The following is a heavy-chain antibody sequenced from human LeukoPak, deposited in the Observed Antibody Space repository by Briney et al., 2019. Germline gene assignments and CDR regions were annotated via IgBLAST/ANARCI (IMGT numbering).Heavy chain of an antibody. Sequence: EASVKVSCKASGYTFTGYYMHWVRQAPGQGLERMGRINPNSGGTNYAQKFQGRVTMTRDTSISTAYMEISSLRSDDTAVYYCARAGIAAAAMDWGQGTLVTVSS. V-gene: IGHV1-2*02. J-gene: IGHJ4*02. D-gene: IGHD6-13*01. CDR2: INPNSGGT. CDR1: GYTFTGYY. CDR3: ARAGIAAAAMD.